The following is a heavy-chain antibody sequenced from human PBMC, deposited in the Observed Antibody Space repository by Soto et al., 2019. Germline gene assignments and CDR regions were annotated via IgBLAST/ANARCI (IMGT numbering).Heavy chain of an antibody. V-gene: IGHV1-18*04. Sequence: ASVKVSCKASGYTFTSYGISWVRQAPGQGLEWMGWISAFNGNTNYAQKLQGRVTMTTDTSTSTAYMELRSLRSDDTAVYYCASGHDGDYNGAFDVWGQGTMVTVSS. J-gene: IGHJ3*01. CDR3: ASGHDGDYNGAFDV. CDR1: GYTFTSYG. CDR2: ISAFNGNT. D-gene: IGHD4-17*01.